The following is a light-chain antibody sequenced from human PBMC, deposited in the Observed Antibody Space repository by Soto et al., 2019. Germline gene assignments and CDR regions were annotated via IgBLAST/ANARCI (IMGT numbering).Light chain of an antibody. CDR1: QSVLYSSNNKNY. V-gene: IGKV4-1*01. CDR2: WAS. CDR3: QQHYSIPFT. J-gene: IGKJ3*01. Sequence: DIVMTQSPDSLAVSLGERATINCKSSQSVLYSSNNKNYLAWYQQKPGQPPRLLFYWASTRESGVPDRFSGSGSGTDFTLTISSLQAEDAAVYYCQQHYSIPFTFGPGTKVDIK.